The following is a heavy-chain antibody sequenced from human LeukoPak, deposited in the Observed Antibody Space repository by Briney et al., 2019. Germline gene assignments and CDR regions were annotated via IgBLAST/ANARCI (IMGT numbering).Heavy chain of an antibody. Sequence: SETLSLTCTVSGGSISSNNYFWGWIRQPPGKGLEWIGSIYDSGSTYYNPSLKSRVTISVDTSKNQFSLKLNSVTAADTAMYYCQSRFLEWLLDYWGQGTLVTVST. CDR2: IYDSGST. J-gene: IGHJ4*02. V-gene: IGHV4-39*01. CDR1: GGSISSNNYF. D-gene: IGHD3-3*01. CDR3: QSRFLEWLLDY.